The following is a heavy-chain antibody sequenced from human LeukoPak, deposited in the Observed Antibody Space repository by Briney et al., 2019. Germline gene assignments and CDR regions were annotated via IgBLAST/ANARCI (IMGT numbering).Heavy chain of an antibody. Sequence: PSETLSLTCTVSGGSLSSYYWSWIRQPPGKGLGWIGYIYYSGSTNYNPSLKSRVTISVDTSKNQFSLKLSSVTAADTAVYYCARDGYYDILTGAPDTFDIWGQGTMVTVSS. J-gene: IGHJ3*02. V-gene: IGHV4-59*01. CDR1: GGSLSSYY. D-gene: IGHD3-9*01. CDR3: ARDGYYDILTGAPDTFDI. CDR2: IYYSGST.